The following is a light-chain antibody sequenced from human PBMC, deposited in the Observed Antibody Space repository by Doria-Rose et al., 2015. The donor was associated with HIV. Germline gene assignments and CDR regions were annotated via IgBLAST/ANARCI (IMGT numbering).Light chain of an antibody. Sequence: VLTQPPLSLPVTPGQPASISCRSSQSLLHTIGYNYLDWYLQKPGQSPQLLIYLGSNRASGVPDRFSGSGSGTDFTLKISRVKAEDVGVYYCMQALQTPYTFGQGTKLEIK. CDR2: LGS. J-gene: IGKJ2*01. V-gene: IGKV2-28*01. CDR3: MQALQTPYT. CDR1: QSLLHTIGYNY.